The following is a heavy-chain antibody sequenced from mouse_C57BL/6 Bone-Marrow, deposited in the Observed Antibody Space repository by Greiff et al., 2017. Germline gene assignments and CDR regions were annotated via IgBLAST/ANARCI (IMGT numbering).Heavy chain of an antibody. CDR2: LSSGGSYT. CDR3: ASHWDFDY. V-gene: IGHV5-6*01. Sequence: EVQGVESGGDLVKPGGSLKLSCAASGFTFSSYGMSWVSQTPDKRLEWVATLSSGGSYTYYPDSVKGRFTISRDNAKNTLYLQMRSLKSEDTSMYYCASHWDFDYWGQGTTLTVSS. CDR1: GFTFSSYG. J-gene: IGHJ2*01. D-gene: IGHD4-1*01.